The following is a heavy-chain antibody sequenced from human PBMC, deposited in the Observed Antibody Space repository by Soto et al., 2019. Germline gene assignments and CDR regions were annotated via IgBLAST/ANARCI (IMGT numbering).Heavy chain of an antibody. V-gene: IGHV4-34*01. CDR3: ARGALVWFGAHDYYGMDV. D-gene: IGHD3-10*01. Sequence: QVQLQQWGAGLLKPSETLSLTCGVFGGSFSGYYWTWIRQPPGKGLEWIGEIYHSGGTNYHPSLKSRVTISVDTSNNHFSLKLGSVTAADTAVYYCARGALVWFGAHDYYGMDVWGQGTTVTVSS. CDR1: GGSFSGYY. CDR2: IYHSGGT. J-gene: IGHJ6*02.